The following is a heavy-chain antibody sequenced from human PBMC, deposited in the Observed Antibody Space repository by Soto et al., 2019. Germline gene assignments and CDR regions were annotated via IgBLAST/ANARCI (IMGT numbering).Heavy chain of an antibody. CDR1: GFTFSSYA. D-gene: IGHD1-20*01. J-gene: IGHJ4*02. Sequence: GGSLRLSCAASGFTFSSYAMSWARQAPGKGLEWVSAISGSGGSKYYADSVKGRFTISRDNSKNTLYLQMNSLRAEDTAVYYCAKSLGITGTPFDYWGQGTLVTVSS. CDR3: AKSLGITGTPFDY. V-gene: IGHV3-23*01. CDR2: ISGSGGSK.